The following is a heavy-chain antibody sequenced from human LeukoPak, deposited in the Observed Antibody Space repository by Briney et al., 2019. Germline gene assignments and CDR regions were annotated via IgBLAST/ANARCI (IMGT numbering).Heavy chain of an antibody. Sequence: GGSLRLSCAASGFTFNSYSMHWVRQAPGKGLEWVTAISDDETYKFYADSVKGRFTISRDNSKSTLYLQMNSLRAEDTAVYYCAKDRCSNGIGCLYYYMDVWGKGTTVTISS. CDR1: GFTFNSYS. CDR2: ISDDETYK. V-gene: IGHV3-30-3*01. CDR3: AKDRCSNGIGCLYYYMDV. D-gene: IGHD2-8*01. J-gene: IGHJ6*03.